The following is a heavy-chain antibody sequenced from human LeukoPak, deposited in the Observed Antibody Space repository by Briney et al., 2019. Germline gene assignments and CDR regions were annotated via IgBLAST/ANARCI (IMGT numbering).Heavy chain of an antibody. Sequence: PGGSLRLSCATSGFTFSDHYIDWVRQAPGKGLEWVSAISGSGGSTYYADSVKGRFTISRDNSKTTLFLQMNSLRAEDTAVYYCAKDLHDYGNYVGWFDSWGQGTLVTVSS. V-gene: IGHV3-23*01. CDR3: AKDLHDYGNYVGWFDS. D-gene: IGHD4-11*01. CDR2: ISGSGGST. J-gene: IGHJ5*01. CDR1: GFTFSDHY.